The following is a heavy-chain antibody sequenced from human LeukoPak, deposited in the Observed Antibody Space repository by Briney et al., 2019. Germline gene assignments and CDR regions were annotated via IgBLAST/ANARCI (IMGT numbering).Heavy chain of an antibody. V-gene: IGHV1-46*01. CDR1: GYTFTSYY. CDR2: INPSGGST. D-gene: IGHD3-22*01. Sequence: GASVKVSCKASGYTFTSYYMRWVRQAPGQGLEWMGIINPSGGSTSYAQKFQGRVTMTRDTSTSTVYMELSSLRSEDTAVYYCATLGQYYDSSGYSTYWGQGTLVTVSS. J-gene: IGHJ4*02. CDR3: ATLGQYYDSSGYSTY.